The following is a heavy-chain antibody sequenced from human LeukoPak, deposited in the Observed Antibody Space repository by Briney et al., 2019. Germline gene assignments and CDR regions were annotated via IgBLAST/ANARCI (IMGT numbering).Heavy chain of an antibody. Sequence: GGSLRLSCAASGFTFSGSAMHWVRQASGKGLEWVGRIRSKANSYLTAYAASVKGRFTISRDDSKNTAYLQMNSLKTEDTAVYYCTRRKYGSGSYVGNDYWGQGTLVSVSS. CDR3: TRRKYGSGSYVGNDY. CDR2: IRSKANSYLT. D-gene: IGHD3-10*01. CDR1: GFTFSGSA. J-gene: IGHJ4*02. V-gene: IGHV3-73*01.